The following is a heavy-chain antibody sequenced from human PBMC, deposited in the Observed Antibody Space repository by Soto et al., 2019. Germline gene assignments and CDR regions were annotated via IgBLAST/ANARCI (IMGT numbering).Heavy chain of an antibody. J-gene: IGHJ6*02. D-gene: IGHD3-3*01. CDR2: ISYDGSNK. CDR3: ARTYYDFWSGYYTQPSYYYYGMDV. V-gene: IGHV3-30-3*01. CDR1: GFTFSSYA. Sequence: QVQLVESGGGVLQPGRSLRLSCAASGFTFSSYAMHWVRQAPGKGLEWVAVISYDGSNKYYADSVKGRFTISRDNSKNTLYLQMNSLRAEDTAVYYCARTYYDFWSGYYTQPSYYYYGMDVWGQGTTVTVSS.